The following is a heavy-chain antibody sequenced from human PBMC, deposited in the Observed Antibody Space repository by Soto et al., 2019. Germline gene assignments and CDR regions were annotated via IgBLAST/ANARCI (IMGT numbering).Heavy chain of an antibody. CDR3: ASGDGDRFDGNGYLGRH. V-gene: IGHV3-74*01. D-gene: IGHD5-18*01. J-gene: IGHJ4*02. Sequence: EVQLVESGGGLVQPGESLTLSCAAFGFTFSSYWMHWVRQAPGKGLVWVSRIKSDGSGTYYADSVEGRLTISRDNANNTLYLQMNSLRVEDTAVYFCASGDGDRFDGNGYLGRHWGQGTLVTVSS. CDR1: GFTFSSYW. CDR2: IKSDGSGT.